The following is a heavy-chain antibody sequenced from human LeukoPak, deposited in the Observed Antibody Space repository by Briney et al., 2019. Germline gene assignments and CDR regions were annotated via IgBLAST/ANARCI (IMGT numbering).Heavy chain of an antibody. CDR1: GYTLTELS. J-gene: IGHJ4*02. V-gene: IGHV1-24*01. D-gene: IGHD6-13*01. CDR2: FDPEDGET. CDR3: AASPYYSSSWYVFDY. Sequence: ASVKVSCKVSGYTLTELSMHWVRQAPGKGLEWMGGFDPEDGETIHAQKFQGRVTMTEDTSTDTAYMELSSLRSEDTAVYYCAASPYYSSSWYVFDYWGQGTLVTVSS.